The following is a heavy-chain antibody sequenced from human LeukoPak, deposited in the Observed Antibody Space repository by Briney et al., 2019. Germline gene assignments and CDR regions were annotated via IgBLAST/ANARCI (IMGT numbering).Heavy chain of an antibody. CDR1: GYTFTGYY. V-gene: IGHV1-2*02. Sequence: ASVKVSCKASGYTFTGYYMDWVRQAPGQGLEWMGWINPNSGGTNYAQKFQGRVTMTRDTSISTAYMELSRLRSDDTAVYYCARGSGYSSGWYGYWGQGTLVTVSS. J-gene: IGHJ4*02. CDR3: ARGSGYSSGWYGY. D-gene: IGHD6-19*01. CDR2: INPNSGGT.